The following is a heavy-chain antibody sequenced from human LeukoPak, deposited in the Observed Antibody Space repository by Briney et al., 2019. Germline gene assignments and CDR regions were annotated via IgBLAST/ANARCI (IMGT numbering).Heavy chain of an antibody. CDR1: GFTFNNYA. D-gene: IGHD2-8*01. CDR3: AKDRCSNGVGCYYYYMDV. J-gene: IGHJ6*03. V-gene: IGHV3-23*01. CDR2: ISGSDAGT. Sequence: PGGSLRLSCAASGFTFNNYAMSWVRQAPGKGLEWVSAISGSDAGTYYADSVKGRFTISRDNSKNILYLQMNSVRVEDTAVYYCAKDRCSNGVGCYYYYMDVWGKGPRSPSP.